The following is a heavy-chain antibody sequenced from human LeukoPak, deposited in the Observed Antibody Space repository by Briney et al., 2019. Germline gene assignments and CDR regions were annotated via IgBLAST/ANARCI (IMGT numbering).Heavy chain of an antibody. V-gene: IGHV3-23*01. CDR2: ISGSGGST. Sequence: GGSLRLSCAASGFTFSSYAMSWVRQAPGKGLEWVSAISGSGGSTYYADSVKGRFTIPRDNSKNTLYLQMNSLTTEDTAIYYCARDERAVGVDWWGQGTLVTVSS. D-gene: IGHD1-26*01. J-gene: IGHJ4*02. CDR1: GFTFSSYA. CDR3: ARDERAVGVDW.